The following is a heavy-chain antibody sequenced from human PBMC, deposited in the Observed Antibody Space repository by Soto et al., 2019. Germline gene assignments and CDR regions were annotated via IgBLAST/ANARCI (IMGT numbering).Heavy chain of an antibody. CDR3: VRQGVYGGSYSYFDY. V-gene: IGHV4-39*01. Sequence: PSETLSLTCTVSGGSISSSSYYWGWIRQPPGKGLEWIGSIYYSGSTYYNPSLKSRVTISVDTSKNQFSLKLSGGPADTAVYYCVRQGVYGGSYSYFDYCGQETPVTVSS. CDR1: GGSISSSSYY. J-gene: IGHJ4*02. CDR2: IYYSGST. D-gene: IGHD1-26*01.